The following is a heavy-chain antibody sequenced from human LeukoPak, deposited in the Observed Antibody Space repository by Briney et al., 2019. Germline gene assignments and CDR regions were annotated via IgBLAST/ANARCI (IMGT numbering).Heavy chain of an antibody. V-gene: IGHV5-51*01. CDR3: ARRGEAMDPFDY. CDR1: GYTFTNYW. D-gene: IGHD5-18*01. J-gene: IGHJ4*02. CDR2: IYPDDSDT. Sequence: GESLKISCKGSGYTFTNYWIGWVRQMPGKGLEWMGIIYPDDSDTTYSPSFQGQVTISADKSINTAYLQWSSLKASDTAIYYCARRGEAMDPFDYWGQGTLVTVSS.